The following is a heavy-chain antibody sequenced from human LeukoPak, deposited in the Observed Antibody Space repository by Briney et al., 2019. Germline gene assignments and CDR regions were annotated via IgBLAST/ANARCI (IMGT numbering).Heavy chain of an antibody. CDR2: ISSRGTTI. J-gene: IGHJ6*02. CDR1: GFPFSSYE. Sequence: GGSLRLSCAASGFPFSSYEMNWVRQAPGKGLEWVSYISSRGTTIYYVDSVKGRFTISRDNAKNSLYLQMNSLRAEDTALYYCARVRSGLHMDIWGQGTTVTVSS. D-gene: IGHD2-15*01. CDR3: ARVRSGLHMDI. V-gene: IGHV3-48*03.